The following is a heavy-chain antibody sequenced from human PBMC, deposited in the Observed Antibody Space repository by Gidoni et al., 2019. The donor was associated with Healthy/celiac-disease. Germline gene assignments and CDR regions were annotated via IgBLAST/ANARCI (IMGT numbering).Heavy chain of an antibody. CDR2: IIPICGTA. CDR3: ARERPYDSRPSYFDY. Sequence: QVQLVQSGAEVKKPGSSVKVSCKASGCTFSSYAISWVRQAPGQGLEWMGGIIPICGTANYAQKVQGRVTITADESTSTAYMELSSLRSEDTAVYYCARERPYDSRPSYFDYWGQGTLVTVSS. D-gene: IGHD3-22*01. CDR1: GCTFSSYA. J-gene: IGHJ4*02. V-gene: IGHV1-69*01.